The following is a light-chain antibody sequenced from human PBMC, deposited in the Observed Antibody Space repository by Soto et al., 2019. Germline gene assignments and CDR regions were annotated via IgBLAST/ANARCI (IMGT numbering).Light chain of an antibody. CDR1: QSVTTN. Sequence: EVVMTQSPATLSVSPGERVTFSCRASQSVTTNLAWYQHKPGQSPRLLIYGASSRATGIPDRFSGSGSGTDFTLTITRLEPEDFAVYYCHQYDNSPWTFGQGTKVDIK. CDR2: GAS. CDR3: HQYDNSPWT. V-gene: IGKV3-20*01. J-gene: IGKJ1*01.